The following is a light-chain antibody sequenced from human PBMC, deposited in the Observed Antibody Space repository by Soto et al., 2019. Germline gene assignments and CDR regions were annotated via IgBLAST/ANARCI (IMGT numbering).Light chain of an antibody. V-gene: IGKV3-15*01. CDR3: QHYNNWLRT. CDR2: GAS. Sequence: EIVMTQSPATLSVSPGERATLSCRASQSVSSNLAWYQQKPGQAPRLLIYGASTRATGIPARFSGSRSGTEFTLTISSLQSEDFAVYYCQHYNNWLRTFGQGTKVEIK. J-gene: IGKJ1*01. CDR1: QSVSSN.